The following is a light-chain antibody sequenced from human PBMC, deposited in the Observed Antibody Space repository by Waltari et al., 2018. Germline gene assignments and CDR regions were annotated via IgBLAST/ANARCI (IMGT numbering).Light chain of an antibody. Sequence: DIQLTQSPSFLSASVGDRVTIPCPASQGISSYLAWYQQKPGKAPKLLIYAASTLQSWVPTTFSGSGSGTEFTLTLSRLQPEDFATSYCQHLNSYPPLTFSGGTKVEIK. CDR2: AAS. V-gene: IGKV1-9*01. J-gene: IGKJ4*01. CDR1: QGISSY. CDR3: QHLNSYPPLT.